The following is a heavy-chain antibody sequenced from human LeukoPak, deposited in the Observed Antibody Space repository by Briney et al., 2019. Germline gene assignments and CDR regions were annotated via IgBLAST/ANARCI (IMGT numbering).Heavy chain of an antibody. CDR3: AREGYYDSRGYHTAFDI. V-gene: IGHV6-1*01. CDR2: TYYRSKWYN. J-gene: IGHJ3*02. CDR1: GDSVSSNSAA. Sequence: SQTLSLTCAISGDSVSSNSAAWNWIRQSPSRGLEWLGRTYYRSKWYNDYAVSVKSRITINPDTSKNQFSLQLNSVTPEDTAVYYCAREGYYDSRGYHTAFDIWGQGTMVTVSS. D-gene: IGHD3-22*01.